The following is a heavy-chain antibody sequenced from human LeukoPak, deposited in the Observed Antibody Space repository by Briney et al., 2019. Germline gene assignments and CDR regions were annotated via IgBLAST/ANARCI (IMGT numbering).Heavy chain of an antibody. Sequence: GGSLRLSCAASGFNFTTYVMHWVRQAPGKGLEWVALVWYDGTIKYYADSVKGRFTISRDNSKNTLFLQMSSLRAEDTALYYCARGGRGASNWTPYNWFDPWGQGTLVTVSS. J-gene: IGHJ5*02. CDR2: VWYDGTIK. CDR1: GFNFTTYV. CDR3: ARGGRGASNWTPYNWFDP. D-gene: IGHD3/OR15-3a*01. V-gene: IGHV3-33*01.